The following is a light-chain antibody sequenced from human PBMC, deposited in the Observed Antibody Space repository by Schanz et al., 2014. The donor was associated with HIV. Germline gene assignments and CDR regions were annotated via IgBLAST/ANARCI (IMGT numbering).Light chain of an antibody. CDR3: QQYSSSSST. CDR1: QSVSSNF. J-gene: IGKJ5*01. V-gene: IGKV3-20*01. CDR2: GAS. Sequence: EIVLTQSPGTLSLSPGERATLSCRASQSVSSNFLAWYQQKPGQAPRLVIFGASNRATGIPDRFSGSDSGTDFTITISRVEPEDYAVYYGQQYSSSSSTFGQGTRVEIK.